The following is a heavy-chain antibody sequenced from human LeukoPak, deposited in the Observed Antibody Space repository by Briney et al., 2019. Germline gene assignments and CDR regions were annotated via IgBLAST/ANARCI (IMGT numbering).Heavy chain of an antibody. CDR2: ISGSGGST. D-gene: IGHD2-2*01. V-gene: IGHV3-23*01. CDR3: ANHPHCSSTSCYPYYYYMDV. Sequence: PGGSLRLSCAASGFTFSSYAMSWVRQAPGKGLEWVSAISGSGGSTYYADSVKGRFTISRDNSKNTLYLQMNSLRAEDTAVYYCANHPHCSSTSCYPYYYYMDVWGKGTTVTVSS. J-gene: IGHJ6*03. CDR1: GFTFSSYA.